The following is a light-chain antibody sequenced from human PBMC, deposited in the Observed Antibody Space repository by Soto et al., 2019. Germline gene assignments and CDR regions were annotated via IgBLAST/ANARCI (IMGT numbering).Light chain of an antibody. CDR2: DDS. CDR3: QVWDSTSDHWV. V-gene: IGLV3-21*02. CDR1: NIAAKS. Sequence: SYELTQPPSVSVAPGQTARITCGGDNIAAKSVHWYRQKPGQAPVLVIYDDSDRPSGIPERFSGANSGNTATLTISRVEAGYEADYYCQVWDSTSDHWVFGGGTKVTVL. J-gene: IGLJ3*02.